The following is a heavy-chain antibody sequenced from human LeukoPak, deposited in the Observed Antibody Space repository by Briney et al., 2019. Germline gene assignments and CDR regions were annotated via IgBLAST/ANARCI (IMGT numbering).Heavy chain of an antibody. Sequence: SETLSLTCAVYGGSFSGYYWSWIRQPAGTALEWIGRIYTSGTITYNPSLKSRVTMSVDTSKNQFSLKLGSVTAADTAVYYCARGGVGRWLQTKYYFDYWGQGTLVTVSS. CDR2: IYTSGTI. D-gene: IGHD5-24*01. CDR1: GGSFSGYY. J-gene: IGHJ4*02. CDR3: ARGGVGRWLQTKYYFDY. V-gene: IGHV4-59*10.